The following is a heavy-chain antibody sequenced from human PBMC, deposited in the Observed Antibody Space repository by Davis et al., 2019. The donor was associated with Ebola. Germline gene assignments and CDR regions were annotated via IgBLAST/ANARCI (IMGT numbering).Heavy chain of an antibody. D-gene: IGHD2-8*01. CDR3: ARDNDYGMDV. CDR2: ISYDGSNK. J-gene: IGHJ6*02. CDR1: GFTFSNYA. Sequence: GESLKISCAASGFTFSNYAMHWVRQAPGKGLEWVAVISYDGSNKYYADSVKGRFTIPRDNSKNTLYLQMNSLRAEDTAVYYCARDNDYGMDVWGQGTTVTVSS. V-gene: IGHV3-30-3*01.